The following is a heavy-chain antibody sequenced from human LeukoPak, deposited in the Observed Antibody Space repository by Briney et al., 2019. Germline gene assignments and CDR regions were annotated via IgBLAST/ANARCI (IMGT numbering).Heavy chain of an antibody. J-gene: IGHJ4*02. CDR2: ISGDAGTT. V-gene: IGHV3-48*04. CDR3: ATVNFYYEDDRYRPFDH. Sequence: GGSLRLSCEASGFTFRTYRMNWVRQAPGKGLEWISYISGDAGTTNYADSVKGRFTISRDNAKSSLFLQMEDLRAEDTAVYYCATVNFYYEDDRYRPFDHWGQGSLVVISS. CDR1: GFTFRTYR. D-gene: IGHD3-22*01.